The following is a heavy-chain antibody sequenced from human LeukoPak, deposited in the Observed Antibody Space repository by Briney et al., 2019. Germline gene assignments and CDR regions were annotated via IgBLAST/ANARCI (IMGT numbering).Heavy chain of an antibody. J-gene: IGHJ6*02. CDR2: INSDGNST. D-gene: IGHD2-15*01. Sequence: GGSLRLSCAASGFTFSSYWMHWVRQAPGKGLVWVSRINSDGNSTSYADSVKGRFTISRDNAKNTLYLQMNSLRAEDTAVYYCASPLVVMDYYYYGMDVWGQGTTVTVSS. V-gene: IGHV3-74*01. CDR3: ASPLVVMDYYYYGMDV. CDR1: GFTFSSYW.